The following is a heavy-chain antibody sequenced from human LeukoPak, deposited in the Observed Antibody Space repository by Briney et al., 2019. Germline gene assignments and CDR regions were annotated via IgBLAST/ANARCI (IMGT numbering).Heavy chain of an antibody. V-gene: IGHV3-21*01. Sequence: GGSLRLSCAASGFTFSSDSMNWVRQAPGKGLEWVSSISSSSSYIYYADSVKGRFTISRDNAKNSLYLQMNSLRAEDTAVYYCARGRRTTVHFDYWGQGTLVTVSS. D-gene: IGHD4-17*01. CDR2: ISSSSSYI. CDR1: GFTFSSDS. J-gene: IGHJ4*02. CDR3: ARGRRTTVHFDY.